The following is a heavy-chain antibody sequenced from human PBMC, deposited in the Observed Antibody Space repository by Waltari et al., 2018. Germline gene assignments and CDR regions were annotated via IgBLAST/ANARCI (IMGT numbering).Heavy chain of an antibody. Sequence: QVQLLQSGAEVKPPGASVMVSCRASGYAFTSSDINWVRQAPGQGLEWMGWMNPNSGNTGYAQKCKGRDTMTRNTAIATAYMELSSLRPEDTAVYYCARETSASDYWGQGTLVTVSS. CDR2: MNPNSGNT. J-gene: IGHJ4*02. CDR3: ARETSASDY. V-gene: IGHV1-8*01. CDR1: GYAFTSSD.